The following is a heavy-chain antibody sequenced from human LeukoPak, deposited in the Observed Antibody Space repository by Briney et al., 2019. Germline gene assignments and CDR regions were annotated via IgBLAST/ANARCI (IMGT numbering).Heavy chain of an antibody. CDR3: AKDRGYSSGWYLCDY. Sequence: GGSLRLSCAASGFTFSSYAMSWVRQAPGKGLEWVSTISGSGGYTYYADSVKGRFIISRDNSKNTLFLHMNSLRAEDTAVYFCAKDRGYSSGWYLCDYWGQGTLVTVSS. CDR1: GFTFSSYA. CDR2: ISGSGGYT. V-gene: IGHV3-23*01. D-gene: IGHD6-19*01. J-gene: IGHJ4*02.